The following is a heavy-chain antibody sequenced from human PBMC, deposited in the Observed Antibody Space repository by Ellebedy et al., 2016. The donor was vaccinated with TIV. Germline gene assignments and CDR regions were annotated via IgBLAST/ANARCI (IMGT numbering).Heavy chain of an antibody. J-gene: IGHJ4*02. CDR3: ARVARGTTEVGRTFDY. CDR2: INPNSGGT. V-gene: IGHV1-2*02. CDR1: GYTFTGYY. Sequence: AASVKVSCKASGYTFTGYYMHWVRQAPGQGLEWMGWINPNSGGTNYTQKFQGRVTMTRDTSISTAYMELSRLRSDDTAVYYCARVARGTTEVGRTFDYWGQGTLVTVSS. D-gene: IGHD3-16*01.